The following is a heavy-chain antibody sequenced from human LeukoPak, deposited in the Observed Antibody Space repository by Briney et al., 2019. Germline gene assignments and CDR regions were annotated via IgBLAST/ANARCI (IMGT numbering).Heavy chain of an antibody. CDR2: ISSDGGST. J-gene: IGHJ4*02. V-gene: IGHV3-64D*09. Sequence: GGSLRLSCSASGFTFSSYSMHWVHQAPGKGLEYVSAISSDGGSTYYADSVKGRFTISRDNSKNTLYPQMSSLRVEDTAVYYCVRDIAAAGGFDYWGQGTLVTVSS. CDR3: VRDIAAAGGFDY. D-gene: IGHD6-13*01. CDR1: GFTFSSYS.